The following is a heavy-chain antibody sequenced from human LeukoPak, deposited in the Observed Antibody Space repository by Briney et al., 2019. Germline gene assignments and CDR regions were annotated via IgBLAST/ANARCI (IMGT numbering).Heavy chain of an antibody. CDR2: ISSSGSTM. J-gene: IGHJ5*02. V-gene: IGHV3-11*04. CDR3: AKEAVPAAYGGNWFAP. CDR1: GFTFSDYY. Sequence: GGSLRLSCAASGFTFSDYYMGWIRQAPGKGLEWVSYISSSGSTMYYADSVEGRFTISRDNAKNLLYLQMNSLRAEDTAVYCCAKEAVPAAYGGNWFAPWGQGTLVTVSS. D-gene: IGHD2-2*01.